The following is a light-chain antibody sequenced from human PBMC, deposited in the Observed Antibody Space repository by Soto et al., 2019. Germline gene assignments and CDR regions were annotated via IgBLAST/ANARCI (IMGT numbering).Light chain of an antibody. Sequence: DIQMTQSPSSLSASVGDTVTITCRASQSISVHLNWYQQKPGKVPKLLIYAASNLQSGVPLRFSGSGSETDFALTISSLQPEDFAIYYCQQSYITPYTFGQGTKLEIK. CDR2: AAS. J-gene: IGKJ2*01. CDR3: QQSYITPYT. V-gene: IGKV1-39*01. CDR1: QSISVH.